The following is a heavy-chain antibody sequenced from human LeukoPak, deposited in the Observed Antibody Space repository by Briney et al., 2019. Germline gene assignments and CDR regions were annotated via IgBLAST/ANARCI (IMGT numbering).Heavy chain of an antibody. CDR1: GYTFTSYD. CDR3: ARGIFGVVVGSSY. CDR2: MNPNSGNT. D-gene: IGHD3-3*01. V-gene: IGHV1-8*01. J-gene: IGHJ4*02. Sequence: ASVNVCRKASGYTFTSYDINWVRQATGQGLEWMGWMNPNSGNTGYAQKFQGRVTMTRNTSISTAYMELSSLRSEDTAVYYCARGIFGVVVGSSYWGPGNLVSVSS.